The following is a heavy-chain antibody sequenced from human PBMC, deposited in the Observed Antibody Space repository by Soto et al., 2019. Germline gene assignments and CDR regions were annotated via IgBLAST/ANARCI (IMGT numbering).Heavy chain of an antibody. CDR2: ISGSGGST. Sequence: GGSLRLSCAASGFTFSSFAMNWVRQAPGKGLEWVSAISGSGGSTYYADSVKGRFTISRDNSKNTLYLQMSGLKVEDTAVYYCAKEGLLRFLEWSYGSYYLAVWGKGTTVTVSS. CDR3: AKEGLLRFLEWSYGSYYLAV. J-gene: IGHJ6*03. D-gene: IGHD3-3*01. CDR1: GFTFSSFA. V-gene: IGHV3-23*01.